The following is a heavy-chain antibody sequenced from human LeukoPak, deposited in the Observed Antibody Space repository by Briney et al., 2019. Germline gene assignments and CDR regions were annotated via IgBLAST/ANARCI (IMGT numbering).Heavy chain of an antibody. V-gene: IGHV3-21*01. D-gene: IGHD2-15*01. CDR3: ARDPQYCSGGSCYSFDY. CDR2: ITSSSSYI. Sequence: PGRSLRLSCAASGFTFSTYSMNWVRQAPGKGLEWVSSITSSSSYIYYADSVKGRFTISRDNAKNSLYLQMNSLRAEDTAVYYCARDPQYCSGGSCYSFDYWGQGTLVTVSS. J-gene: IGHJ4*02. CDR1: GFTFSTYS.